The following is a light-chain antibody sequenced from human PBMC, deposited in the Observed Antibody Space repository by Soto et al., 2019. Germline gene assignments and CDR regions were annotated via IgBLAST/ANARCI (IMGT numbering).Light chain of an antibody. V-gene: IGKV1-5*01. CDR1: QNINDW. Sequence: DIQLTQSPSTLSASVGDTVTITCRASQNINDWLAWYQQKPGIAPKLLIYDASTLESWVPSRFSASGSGTEFTLTINSLQPDDFATYFGQQYDGHFGGGTKVEI. CDR2: DAS. J-gene: IGKJ4*01. CDR3: QQYDGH.